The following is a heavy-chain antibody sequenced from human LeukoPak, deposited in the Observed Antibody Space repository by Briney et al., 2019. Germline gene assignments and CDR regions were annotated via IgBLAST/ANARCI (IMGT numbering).Heavy chain of an antibody. V-gene: IGHV3-49*04. CDR2: IRSKAYGGTT. CDR1: GFTFGDYA. CDR3: TRMTCSSTSCYQDAFDI. Sequence: GGSLRLSCTASGFTFGDYAMSWVRQAPGRGLGWVGFIRSKAYGGTTEYAASVKGRFTISRDDSKSIAYLQINSLKTEDTAVYYCTRMTCSSTSCYQDAFDIWGQGTMVTVSS. J-gene: IGHJ3*02. D-gene: IGHD2-2*01.